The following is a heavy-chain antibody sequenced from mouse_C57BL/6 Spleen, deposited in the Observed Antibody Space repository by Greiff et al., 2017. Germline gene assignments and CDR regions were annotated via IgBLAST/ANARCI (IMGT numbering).Heavy chain of an antibody. CDR2: IDPSDSYT. CDR1: GYTFTSYW. Sequence: QVQLQQPGAELVMPGASVKLSCKASGYTFTSYWMHWVKQRPGQGLEWIGEIDPSDSYTNYNQKFKGKSTLTVDKSSSTAYMQLSSLTSVDSEVYNWARYRNLSYYFDYWGQGTTLTVSS. D-gene: IGHD2-5*01. V-gene: IGHV1-69*01. CDR3: ARYRNLSYYFDY. J-gene: IGHJ2*01.